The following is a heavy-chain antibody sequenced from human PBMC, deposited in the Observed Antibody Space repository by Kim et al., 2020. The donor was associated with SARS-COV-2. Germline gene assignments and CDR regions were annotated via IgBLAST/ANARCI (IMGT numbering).Heavy chain of an antibody. CDR3: ARAIEDYGDPFFDY. Sequence: SQKFQDRVTITRDTSASTADMELSSLRSEDTAVYYCARAIEDYGDPFFDYWGQGTLVTVSS. J-gene: IGHJ4*02. V-gene: IGHV1-3*01. D-gene: IGHD4-17*01.